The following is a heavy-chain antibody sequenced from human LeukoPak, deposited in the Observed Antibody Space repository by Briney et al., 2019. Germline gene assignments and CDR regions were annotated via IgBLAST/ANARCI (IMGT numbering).Heavy chain of an antibody. CDR3: ATSLAGGTYYYYMDV. D-gene: IGHD4-23*01. V-gene: IGHV4-59*08. Sequence: SETLSLTCTVSGGSISSYYWSWIRQPPGKGLEWIGYIYYSGSTNYNPSLESRVTISVDTSKNQFSLKLSSVTAADTAVYYCATSLAGGTYYYYMDVWGKGTTVTVSS. J-gene: IGHJ6*03. CDR2: IYYSGST. CDR1: GGSISSYY.